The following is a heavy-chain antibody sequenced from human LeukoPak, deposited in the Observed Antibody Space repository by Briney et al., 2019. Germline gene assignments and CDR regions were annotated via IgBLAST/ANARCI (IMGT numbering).Heavy chain of an antibody. J-gene: IGHJ6*02. CDR1: GYSFTSYW. D-gene: IGHD3-22*01. CDR2: IYPGDSDT. V-gene: IGHV5-51*01. CDR3: ARSYYDSSGYSRAGSYGMDV. Sequence: GESPKISCKGSGYSFTSYWIGWVRQMPGKGLEWTGIIYPGDSDTRYSPSFQGQVTISADKSISTAYLQWSSLKASDTAMYYRARSYYDSSGYSRAGSYGMDVWGQGTTVTVSS.